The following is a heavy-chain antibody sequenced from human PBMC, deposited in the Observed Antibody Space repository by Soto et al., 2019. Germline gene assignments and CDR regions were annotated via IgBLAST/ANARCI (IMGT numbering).Heavy chain of an antibody. Sequence: SETLSLTCTVSGGSISSGGYYWSWIRQHPGKGLEWIGYIYNSGSTYYNPSLKSRLSISVDTSKRQFSLRLSSVTSADSAVYYCATTSVAGTAYFDYWGQGTLVTVSS. J-gene: IGHJ4*02. V-gene: IGHV4-31*03. CDR2: IYNSGST. CDR1: GGSISSGGYY. CDR3: ATTSVAGTAYFDY. D-gene: IGHD6-19*01.